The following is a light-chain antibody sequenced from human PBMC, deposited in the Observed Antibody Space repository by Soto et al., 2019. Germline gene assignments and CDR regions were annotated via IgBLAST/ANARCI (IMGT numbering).Light chain of an antibody. CDR3: QSYDSSLSVV. J-gene: IGLJ2*01. CDR1: RSNIGAGYD. V-gene: IGLV1-40*01. CDR2: VNI. Sequence: QSVLTQPPSVSGAPGQRVTISCTGSRSNIGAGYDVHWYQQLPGTAPKLLIYVNINRPSGVPDRFSGSKSGTSASLAITGLQAEDEADYYCQSYDSSLSVVFGGGTKLTVL.